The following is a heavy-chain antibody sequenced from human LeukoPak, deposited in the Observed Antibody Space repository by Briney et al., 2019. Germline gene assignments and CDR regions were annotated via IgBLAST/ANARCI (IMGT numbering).Heavy chain of an antibody. CDR2: ITASGTAM. CDR1: GFTFSSYS. V-gene: IGHV3-48*02. CDR3: ASSGSYRSDY. Sequence: GGSLRLSCAASGFTFSSYSMNWVRQAPGKGLEWVSHITASGTAMFYADSVKGRFTISRDNAKNSLYLQMNSLRDEDTAVYYCASSGSYRSDYWGQGTLVTVSS. D-gene: IGHD1-26*01. J-gene: IGHJ4*02.